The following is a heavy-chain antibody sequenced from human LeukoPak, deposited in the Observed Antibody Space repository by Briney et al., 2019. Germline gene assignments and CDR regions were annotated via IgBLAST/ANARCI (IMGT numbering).Heavy chain of an antibody. CDR1: EFSVGSNY. D-gene: IGHD3-10*01. CDR3: ANAWRFGELFDY. J-gene: IGHJ4*02. CDR2: IYSGGST. Sequence: GGSLRLSCAASEFSVGSNYMTWVCQAPGKGLEWVSLIYSGGSTYYSDSVKGRFTISRDNSKNTLYLQMNSLRAEDTAVYYCANAWRFGELFDYWGQGTLVTVSS. V-gene: IGHV3-66*01.